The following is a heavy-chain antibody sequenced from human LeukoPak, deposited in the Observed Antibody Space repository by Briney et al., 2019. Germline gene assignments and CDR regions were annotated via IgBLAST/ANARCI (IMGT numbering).Heavy chain of an antibody. CDR1: GFTSSTYA. CDR2: ISGSGGGT. D-gene: IGHD3-22*01. CDR3: ARDSSGYAEFDY. J-gene: IGHJ4*02. V-gene: IGHV3-23*01. Sequence: GGSLRLSCAASGFTSSTYAMTWVRQAPGKGLEWVSAISGSGGGTYYADSVKGRFTISRDNSKNTLYLQMNSLKAEDTAVYYCARDSSGYAEFDYWGQGTLVTVSS.